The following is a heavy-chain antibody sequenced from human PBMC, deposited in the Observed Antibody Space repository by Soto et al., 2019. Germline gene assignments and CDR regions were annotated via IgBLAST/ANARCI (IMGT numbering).Heavy chain of an antibody. D-gene: IGHD4-17*01. V-gene: IGHV3-33*01. CDR2: IWYDGSNK. CDR3: ARDGTTVTSESRGYYYYGMDV. J-gene: IGHJ6*02. CDR1: GFTFISYG. Sequence: GGSLRLSCAASGFTFISYGMHWVRQAPGKGLEWVAVIWYDGSNKYYADSVKGRFTISRDNSKNTLYLQMNSLRAEDTAVYYCARDGTTVTSESRGYYYYGMDVWGQGTTVTVSS.